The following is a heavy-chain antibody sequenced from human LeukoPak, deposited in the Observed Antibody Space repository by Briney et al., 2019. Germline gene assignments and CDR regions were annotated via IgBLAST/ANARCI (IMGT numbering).Heavy chain of an antibody. V-gene: IGHV3-21*01. Sequence: GGSLRLSCAASGFTFSSYSMNWVRQAPGKGLEWVSSISSSSSYIYYADSVKGRFTVSRDNAKNSLYLQMNSLRAEDTAVYYCARDAYYDSSGYYLYYSYGMDVWGQGTTVTVSS. CDR1: GFTFSSYS. CDR3: ARDAYYDSSGYYLYYSYGMDV. CDR2: ISSSSSYI. J-gene: IGHJ6*02. D-gene: IGHD3-22*01.